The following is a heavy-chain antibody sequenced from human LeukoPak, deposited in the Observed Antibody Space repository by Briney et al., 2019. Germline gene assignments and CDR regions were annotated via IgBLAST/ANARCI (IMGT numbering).Heavy chain of an antibody. CDR3: AKKDQGMDV. CDR2: MRFVEGNK. Sequence: PGGSPRVSPAAPGVTLCSYGMYSVRPAPRQGLEWVAFMRFVEGNKYYSDSVKGRFTISRDNSKNTLYLHMNSLGAEDTAVYYCAKKDQGMDVWGQGTTVTVSS. J-gene: IGHJ6*02. V-gene: IGHV3-30*02. CDR1: GVTLCSYG.